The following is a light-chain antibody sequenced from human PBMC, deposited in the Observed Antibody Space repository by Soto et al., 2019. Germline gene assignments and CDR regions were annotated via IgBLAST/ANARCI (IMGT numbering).Light chain of an antibody. J-gene: IGKJ1*01. V-gene: IGKV3-15*01. CDR3: QQYNDWLWT. CDR2: GAS. CDR1: QSVTYN. Sequence: EVVMTQSPATLSASPGERVTLSCRATQSVTYNLAWYQQKPGQAPRLLIYGASTRPTGIPARFSGRGSGTEFTLTITSLQSEDFAVYYCQQYNDWLWTFGQGTKVEIK.